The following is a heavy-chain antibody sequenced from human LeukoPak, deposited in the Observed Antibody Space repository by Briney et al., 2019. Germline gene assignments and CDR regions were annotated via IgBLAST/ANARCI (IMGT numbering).Heavy chain of an antibody. CDR2: IIPIFGTA. D-gene: IGHD4-17*01. Sequence: SVTVSCTASGGTVSSYAISWVRQAPGQGLEWMGGIIPIFGTANYAQKFQGRVTITADESTSTAYMELSSLRSEDTAVYYCARELPYGDYQLYYGMDVWGQGTTVTVSS. CDR1: GGTVSSYA. J-gene: IGHJ6*02. CDR3: ARELPYGDYQLYYGMDV. V-gene: IGHV1-69*13.